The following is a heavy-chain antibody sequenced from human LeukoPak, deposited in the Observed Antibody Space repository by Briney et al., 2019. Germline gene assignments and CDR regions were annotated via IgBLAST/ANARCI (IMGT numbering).Heavy chain of an antibody. CDR3: ARDGAYGSGSYYPFDY. D-gene: IGHD3-10*01. V-gene: IGHV4-59*01. J-gene: IGHJ4*02. Sequence: SETLSLTSAVYGCSISSYYWSWLRQRQGMGLEWCGNIFYNGNTNYNPSLRSRVTMSLDTSKNQFSLKLTSVTAADTAVYYCARDGAYGSGSYYPFDYWGQGTLVTVSS. CDR1: GCSISSYY. CDR2: IFYNGNT.